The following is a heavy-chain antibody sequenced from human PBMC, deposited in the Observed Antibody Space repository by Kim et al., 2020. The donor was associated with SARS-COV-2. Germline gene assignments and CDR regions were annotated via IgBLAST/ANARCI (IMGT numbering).Heavy chain of an antibody. J-gene: IGHJ5*02. CDR3: AREEGGGGFDP. D-gene: IGHD3-10*01. CDR2: K. V-gene: IGHV3-33*01. Sequence: KYYSHSVKGLFNISRDNSKNTLYLQMNSLRAEDTAVYYCAREEGGGGFDPWGQGTLVTFSS.